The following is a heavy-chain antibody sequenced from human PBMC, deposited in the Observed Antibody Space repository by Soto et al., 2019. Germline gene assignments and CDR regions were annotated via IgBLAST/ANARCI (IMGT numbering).Heavy chain of an antibody. CDR2: ISAYNGNT. D-gene: IGHD3-22*01. Sequence: QVQLVQSGAEVKKPGASVKVSCKASGYTFTSYGISWVRQAPGQGLEWMGWISAYNGNTNYAQKLQGRVTMTTDTSTSTAYMELRSLRSDDTAVYYCARDRAPNYYDSSGHRYYYGMDVWGQGTTVTVS. V-gene: IGHV1-18*01. J-gene: IGHJ6*02. CDR1: GYTFTSYG. CDR3: ARDRAPNYYDSSGHRYYYGMDV.